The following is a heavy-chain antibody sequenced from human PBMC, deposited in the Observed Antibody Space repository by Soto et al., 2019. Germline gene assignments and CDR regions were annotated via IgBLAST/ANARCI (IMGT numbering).Heavy chain of an antibody. J-gene: IGHJ5*02. CDR3: ARYHCTNGVCYDNWFDP. CDR2: IYYSGST. CDR1: GGSISSSSYY. D-gene: IGHD2-8*01. V-gene: IGHV4-39*01. Sequence: PSETLSLTCTVSGGSISSSSYYWGWIRQPPGKGLEWIGSIYYSGSTYYNPSLKSRVTISVDTSKNQFSLKLSSVTAADTAVYYCARYHCTNGVCYDNWFDPCGQGTLVTVSS.